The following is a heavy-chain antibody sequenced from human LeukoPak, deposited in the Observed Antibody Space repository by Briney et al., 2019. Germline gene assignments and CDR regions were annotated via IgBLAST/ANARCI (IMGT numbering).Heavy chain of an antibody. CDR3: ARGAYGSGTYHDFDI. V-gene: IGHV3-33*08. CDR1: GFTFSNYA. J-gene: IGHJ3*02. Sequence: GESLRLSCAASGFTFSNYAMTWVRQAPGKGLEWVAVIWYDGSNKYYVDSVKGRFTISRDNSKNTLYLQMNSLRAEDTAVYYCARGAYGSGTYHDFDIWGQGTMVTVSS. CDR2: IWYDGSNK. D-gene: IGHD3-10*01.